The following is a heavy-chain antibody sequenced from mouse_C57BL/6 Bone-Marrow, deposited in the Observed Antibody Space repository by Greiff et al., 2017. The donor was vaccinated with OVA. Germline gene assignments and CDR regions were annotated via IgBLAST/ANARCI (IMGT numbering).Heavy chain of an antibody. D-gene: IGHD1-1*01. CDR2: IYPRDGST. Sequence: VKLQESDAELVKPGASVKISCKVSGYTFTDHTIHWMKQRPEQGLEWIGYIYPRDGSTKYNEKFKGKATLTADKSSSTAYMQLNSLTSEDSAVYFCASHYYGSSWGFAYWGQGTLVTVSA. V-gene: IGHV1-78*01. J-gene: IGHJ3*01. CDR1: GYTFTDHT. CDR3: ASHYYGSSWGFAY.